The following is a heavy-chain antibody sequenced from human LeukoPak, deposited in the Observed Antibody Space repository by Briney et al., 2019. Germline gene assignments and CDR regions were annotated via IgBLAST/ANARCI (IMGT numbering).Heavy chain of an antibody. CDR3: AKDASITIFGVVIRWFDP. J-gene: IGHJ5*02. CDR1: GFTFSSYG. Sequence: GGSLRLSCAAPGFTFSSYGMHWVRQAPGKGLEWVAFIRYDGSNKYYADSVKGRFTISRDNSKNTLYLQMDSLRAEDTAVYYCAKDASITIFGVVIRWFDPWGQGTLVTVSS. D-gene: IGHD3-3*01. CDR2: IRYDGSNK. V-gene: IGHV3-30*02.